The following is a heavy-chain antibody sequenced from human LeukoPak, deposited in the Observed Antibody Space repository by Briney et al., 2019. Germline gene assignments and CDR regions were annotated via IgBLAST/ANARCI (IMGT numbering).Heavy chain of an antibody. J-gene: IGHJ4*02. Sequence: GWSLRLSCAASGFTFSSYWMSWVRQAPGKGLQWVANIKQDGSEKNYVDSVKGRFTISRDNAKDSLYLQMNSLRVEDTAGYYCARDRTGASWGQGTLVTVSS. V-gene: IGHV3-7*01. CDR2: IKQDGSEK. CDR3: ARDRTGAS. D-gene: IGHD1-1*01. CDR1: GFTFSSYW.